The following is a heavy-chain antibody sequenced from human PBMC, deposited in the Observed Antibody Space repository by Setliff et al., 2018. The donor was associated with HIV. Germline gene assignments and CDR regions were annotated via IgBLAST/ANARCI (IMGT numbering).Heavy chain of an antibody. V-gene: IGHV4-31*03. CDR1: GGSTTSGGYY. CDR3: ASRAGGDF. J-gene: IGHJ3*01. CDR2: IYYSGST. Sequence: SETLSLTCSVSGGSTTSGGYYWSWIRQHPGKGLEYIGYIYYSGSTYYNPSLKSRVTMSIDTSTQQFSLNLSSVTAAVTAVYYCASRAGGDFGGQGTMVTVSS. D-gene: IGHD3-10*01.